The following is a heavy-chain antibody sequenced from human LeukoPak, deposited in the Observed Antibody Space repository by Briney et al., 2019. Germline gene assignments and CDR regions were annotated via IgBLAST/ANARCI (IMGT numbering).Heavy chain of an antibody. J-gene: IGHJ4*02. CDR3: ARGNDYYGSGSYYYDY. CDR1: GGSITSTSYF. D-gene: IGHD3-10*01. CDR2: IYYSGST. Sequence: SETLSLTCTVSGGSITSTSYFWGWIRQPPGKGLEWIASIYYSGSTYYNPSLKSRVTISVDTSKNQFSLKLSSVTAADTAVYYCARGNDYYGSGSYYYDYWGQGTLVTVSS. V-gene: IGHV4-39*07.